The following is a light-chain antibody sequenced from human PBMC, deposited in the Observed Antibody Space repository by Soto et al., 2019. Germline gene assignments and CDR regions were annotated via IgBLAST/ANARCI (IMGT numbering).Light chain of an antibody. V-gene: IGLV2-14*01. Sequence: ALTQPASVSGSPGQSIAISCIGTSSDIGSYNYVSWYQQHPGKAPKLMIYDVSNRPSGVSDRFSGSKSGNTASLTISGLQAEDEADYSCKSFTTSSTYVFGTGTKVNVL. CDR1: SSDIGSYNY. CDR3: KSFTTSSTYV. J-gene: IGLJ1*01. CDR2: DVS.